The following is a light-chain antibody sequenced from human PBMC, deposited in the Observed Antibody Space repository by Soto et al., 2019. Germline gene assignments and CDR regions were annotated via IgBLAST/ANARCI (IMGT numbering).Light chain of an antibody. Sequence: EIVLTQSPATLSLSPGERATLSCRASQSVSSYLAWYQQKPGQAPRLLIYDASSRATGIPARFSGSGSGTDFTLSISRLEPEDFAVYYCQQRSNWPPALTFGGGTPVEIK. CDR2: DAS. J-gene: IGKJ4*01. V-gene: IGKV3-11*01. CDR3: QQRSNWPPALT. CDR1: QSVSSY.